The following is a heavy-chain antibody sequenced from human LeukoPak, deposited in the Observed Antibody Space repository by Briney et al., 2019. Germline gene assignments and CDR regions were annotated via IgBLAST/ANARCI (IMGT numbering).Heavy chain of an antibody. CDR3: AKVLGYCSSTSCYIGAFDI. CDR1: GFTFDDYA. CDR2: ISWNSGSI. D-gene: IGHD2-2*02. Sequence: GGSLRLSCAASGFTFDDYAMHWVRQAPGKGLEWVSGISWNSGSIGYADSVKGRFTISRDNAKNSLYLQMNSLRAEDTALYYCAKVLGYCSSTSCYIGAFDIWGQGTMVTVSS. J-gene: IGHJ3*02. V-gene: IGHV3-9*01.